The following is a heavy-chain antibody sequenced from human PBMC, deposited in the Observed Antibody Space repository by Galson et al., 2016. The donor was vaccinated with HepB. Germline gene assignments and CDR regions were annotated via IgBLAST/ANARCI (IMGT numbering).Heavy chain of an antibody. D-gene: IGHD4-23*01. J-gene: IGHJ6*02. V-gene: IGHV3-30*03. CDR2: ISYDGSNK. Sequence: SLRLSCAASGFSLSTYGVHWVRQAPGKGLEWVAVISYDGSNKYQADSVKGRFTISRDNSKNTVYLRMNSLRAEDTAVYYCARHRDGGNSYGMDVWGQGTTVTVSS. CDR1: GFSLSTYG. CDR3: ARHRDGGNSYGMDV.